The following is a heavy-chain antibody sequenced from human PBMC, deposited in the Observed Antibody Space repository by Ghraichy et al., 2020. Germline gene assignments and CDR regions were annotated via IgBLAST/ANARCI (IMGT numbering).Heavy chain of an antibody. Sequence: GGSLRLSCAASGFTFSRYSMNWVRQAPGKGLGWVSYISSSGSTIYYADSVKGRFTISRDNAKNSLYLQMNSLRDEDTAVYYCARVPELKNWGWFDPWGQGTLVTVSS. CDR3: ARVPELKNWGWFDP. CDR2: ISSSGSTI. D-gene: IGHD7-27*01. V-gene: IGHV3-48*02. J-gene: IGHJ5*02. CDR1: GFTFSRYS.